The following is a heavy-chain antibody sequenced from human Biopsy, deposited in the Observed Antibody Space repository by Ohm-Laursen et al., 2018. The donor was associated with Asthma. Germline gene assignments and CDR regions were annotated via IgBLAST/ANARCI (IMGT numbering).Heavy chain of an antibody. J-gene: IGHJ3*02. D-gene: IGHD1-1*01. CDR1: GFILIDYY. V-gene: IGHV3-11*04. Sequence: SLRLSCTASGFILIDYYLMWIRQAPGKGLEWVAYISSRCSNLYYADSVKGRFTISRDNSKNTLYLQMNSLRAEDTDVYYFTKESGSNYAFDIWGQGTMVTVSS. CDR3: TKESGSNYAFDI. CDR2: ISSRCSNL.